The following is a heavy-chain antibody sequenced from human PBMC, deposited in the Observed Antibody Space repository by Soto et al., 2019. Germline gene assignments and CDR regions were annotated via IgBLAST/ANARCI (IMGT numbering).Heavy chain of an antibody. CDR3: ARGRGGWNYDYYYGMDV. V-gene: IGHV4-34*01. CDR1: GGSFSGYY. Sequence: PSETLSLTCAVYGGSFSGYYWSWIRQPPGKGLEWIGEINHSGSTNYNPSLKSRVTISVDTSKNQFSLKLSSVTAADTAVYYCARGRGGWNYDYYYGMDVWGQGTTVTVSS. J-gene: IGHJ6*02. CDR2: INHSGST. D-gene: IGHD1-7*01.